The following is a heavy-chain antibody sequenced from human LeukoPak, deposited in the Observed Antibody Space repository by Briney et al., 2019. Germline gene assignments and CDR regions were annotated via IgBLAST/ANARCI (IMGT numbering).Heavy chain of an antibody. J-gene: IGHJ4*02. CDR1: GFTFSSYA. Sequence: GGSLRLSCAASGFTFSSYAMHWVRQAPGKGLEYVSAISSNGGSTYYANSVKGRFTISRDNSKNTLYLQMGSLRAEDMAVYYCARAVPYYYDSSGYYYDYWGQGTLVTVSS. D-gene: IGHD3-22*01. CDR2: ISSNGGST. V-gene: IGHV3-64*01. CDR3: ARAVPYYYDSSGYYYDY.